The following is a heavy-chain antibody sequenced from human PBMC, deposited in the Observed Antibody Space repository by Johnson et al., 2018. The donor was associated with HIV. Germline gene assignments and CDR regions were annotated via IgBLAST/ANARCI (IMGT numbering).Heavy chain of an antibody. CDR3: ARDAPNFFDSSGVRDDAFDI. J-gene: IGHJ3*02. D-gene: IGHD3-22*01. CDR2: ISYDGSNK. CDR1: GFTFSSYA. Sequence: QVQLVESGGGVVQPGRSLRLSCAASGFTFSSYAMHWVRQAPGKGLEWVAVISYDGSNKYFADSVKGRFTISRDNSKNTLYLQMKSLRGEDTAVYSCARDAPNFFDSSGVRDDAFDIWGPGTMVTVSS. V-gene: IGHV3-30*04.